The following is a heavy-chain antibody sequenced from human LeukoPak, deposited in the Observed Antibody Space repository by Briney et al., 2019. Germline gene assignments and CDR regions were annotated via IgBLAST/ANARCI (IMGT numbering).Heavy chain of an antibody. CDR2: ISYDGSNK. J-gene: IGHJ4*02. CDR1: GFTFSSYA. D-gene: IGHD3-22*01. Sequence: PGRSLRLSCAASGFTFSSYAMHRVRQAPGKGLEWVAVISYDGSNKYYADSVKGRFTISRDNSKNTLYLQMNSLRAEDTAVYYCARGITYYYDSSGPPRDYWGQGTLVTVSS. V-gene: IGHV3-30-3*01. CDR3: ARGITYYYDSSGPPRDY.